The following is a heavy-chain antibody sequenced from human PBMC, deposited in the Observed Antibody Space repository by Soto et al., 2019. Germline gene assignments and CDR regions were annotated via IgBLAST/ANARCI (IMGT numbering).Heavy chain of an antibody. D-gene: IGHD6-19*01. CDR1: GFTFSSYG. CDR3: ARDGYSSGWYISGYFDY. CDR2: IWYDGSNK. Sequence: QVQLVESGGGVVQPGRSLRLSCAASGFTFSSYGMHWVRQAPGMGLEWVAVIWYDGSNKYYADSVQGRFTISRDNSKNTLYLQMNSLGGEDTAVYYCARDGYSSGWYISGYFDYWGQGTLVTVSS. J-gene: IGHJ4*02. V-gene: IGHV3-33*01.